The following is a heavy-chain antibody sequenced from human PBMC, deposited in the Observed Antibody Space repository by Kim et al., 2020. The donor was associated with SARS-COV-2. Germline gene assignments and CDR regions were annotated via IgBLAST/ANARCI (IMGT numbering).Heavy chain of an antibody. CDR2: ISYDGSNK. J-gene: IGHJ4*02. Sequence: GGSLRLSCAASGFTFSSYGMHWVRQAPGKGLEWVAVISYDGSNKYYADSVKGRFTISRDNSKNTLYLQMNSLRAEDTAVYYCAKNLLRYFESIDYWGQGTLVTVSS. CDR1: GFTFSSYG. D-gene: IGHD3-9*01. V-gene: IGHV3-30*18. CDR3: AKNLLRYFESIDY.